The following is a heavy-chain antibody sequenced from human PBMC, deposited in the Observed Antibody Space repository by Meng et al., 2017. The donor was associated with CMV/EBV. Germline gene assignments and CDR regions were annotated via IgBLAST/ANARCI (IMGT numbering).Heavy chain of an antibody. CDR2: IYYSGST. V-gene: IGHV4-59*01. Sequence: GSLRLSCTVSGGSISSYYWSWIRQPPGKGLGWIGYIYYSGSTNYNPSLKSRVTISVDTSKNQFSLKLSSVTAADTAVYYCARVGGHYDFWSGYAQLGYFDYWGQGTLVTVSS. CDR1: GGSISSYY. D-gene: IGHD3-3*01. J-gene: IGHJ4*02. CDR3: ARVGGHYDFWSGYAQLGYFDY.